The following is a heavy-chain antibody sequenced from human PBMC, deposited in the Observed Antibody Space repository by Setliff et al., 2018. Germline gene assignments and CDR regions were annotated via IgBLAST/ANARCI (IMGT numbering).Heavy chain of an antibody. D-gene: IGHD3-22*01. V-gene: IGHV1-69*13. Sequence: SVKVSCKASGGTFSTYAISWVRPAPGQGLEWMGGIIPILGTPNYAQKFQGRVTITADESTSTAYMELSGLRSEDTAVYYCASPRAEYYYDSSAYYWLDYWGQGTLVTVSS. J-gene: IGHJ4*02. CDR2: IIPILGTP. CDR1: GGTFSTYA. CDR3: ASPRAEYYYDSSAYYWLDY.